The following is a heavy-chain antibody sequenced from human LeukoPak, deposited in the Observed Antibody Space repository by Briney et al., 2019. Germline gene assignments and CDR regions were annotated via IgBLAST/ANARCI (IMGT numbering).Heavy chain of an antibody. CDR1: GFTFTNYG. V-gene: IGHV3-7*05. CDR2: IKEDGNKK. CDR3: ARDWGATTRVLDY. D-gene: IGHD1-26*01. Sequence: GGSLRLSCATSGFTFTNYGMSWVRQAPGKGLELVANIKEDGNKKSYVDSVKDRFTISRDNAKNSLFLQMNSLRAEDTAVYYCARDWGATTRVLDYWGQGTLVTVSS. J-gene: IGHJ4*02.